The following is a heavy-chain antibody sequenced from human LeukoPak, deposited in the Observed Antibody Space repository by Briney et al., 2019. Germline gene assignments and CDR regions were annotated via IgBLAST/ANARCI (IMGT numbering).Heavy chain of an antibody. Sequence: GASVKVSCKASGGTFSSYAISWVRQAPGQGLEWMGRIIPILGIANYAQKFQGRVTITADKSTSTAYMELSSLRSEDTAVYYCARIPRDGYCSGGSCYSSIWGQGTMVTVSS. CDR3: ARIPRDGYCSGGSCYSSI. D-gene: IGHD2-15*01. V-gene: IGHV1-69*04. CDR2: IIPILGIA. J-gene: IGHJ3*02. CDR1: GGTFSSYA.